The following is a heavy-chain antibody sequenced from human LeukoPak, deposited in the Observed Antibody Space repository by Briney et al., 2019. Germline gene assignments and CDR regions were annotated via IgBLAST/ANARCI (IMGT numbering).Heavy chain of an antibody. CDR1: GYTFTRYY. D-gene: IGHD6-19*01. V-gene: IGHV1-2*02. CDR3: ARVLPPGYSSGWYDY. J-gene: IGHJ4*02. Sequence: ASVKVSCKAAGYTFTRYYMHWVRQAPGQGLEWMGWINPNSGGTNYAQKFQGRVTMTRDTSISTAYMELSRLRSDDAAVYCCARVLPPGYSSGWYDYWGQGTLVTVSS. CDR2: INPNSGGT.